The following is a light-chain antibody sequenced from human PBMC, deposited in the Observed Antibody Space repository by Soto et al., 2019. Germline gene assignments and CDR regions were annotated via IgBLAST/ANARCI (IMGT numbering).Light chain of an antibody. CDR3: QQYDNLPLS. J-gene: IGKJ4*01. V-gene: IGKV1-33*01. CDR2: DAS. Sequence: DIQMTQSPSFLSASVGDRVTITCQASQDITTSLNWYQQKPGKAPKLLMYDASNLETGVPSRYSGSGSGTDLTFTISSLQAEDIATYYCQQYDNLPLSFGGGTKVEIK. CDR1: QDITTS.